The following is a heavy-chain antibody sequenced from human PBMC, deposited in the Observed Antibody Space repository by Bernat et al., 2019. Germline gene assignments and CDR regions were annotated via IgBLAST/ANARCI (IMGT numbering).Heavy chain of an antibody. CDR1: GFTFSSYS. CDR3: ARDRSVNYYDSSGYYFDY. D-gene: IGHD3-22*01. V-gene: IGHV3-21*01. J-gene: IGHJ4*02. CDR2: ISDSISYI. Sequence: EVQLVESGGGLVKPGGSLRLSCAASGFTFSSYSMNWVRQVPGKGLEWVSSISDSISYIYYADSVKGRFTISRDNAKNSLYLQMNSLRAEDTAVYYCARDRSVNYYDSSGYYFDYWGQGTLVTVSS.